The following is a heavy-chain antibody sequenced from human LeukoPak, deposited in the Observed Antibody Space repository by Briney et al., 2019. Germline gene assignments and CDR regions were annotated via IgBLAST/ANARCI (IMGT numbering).Heavy chain of an antibody. CDR1: DGSISSYY. CDR2: TYYSGST. D-gene: IGHD3-22*01. CDR3: ARVNYYDSSGPDTFDI. Sequence: SETLSLTCTVSDGSISSYYWSWIRQPPGKGLEWIGYTYYSGSTNYNPSLKSRVTISVDTSKNQFSLKLSSVTAADTAVYYCARVNYYDSSGPDTFDIWGQGTMVTVSS. J-gene: IGHJ3*02. V-gene: IGHV4-59*01.